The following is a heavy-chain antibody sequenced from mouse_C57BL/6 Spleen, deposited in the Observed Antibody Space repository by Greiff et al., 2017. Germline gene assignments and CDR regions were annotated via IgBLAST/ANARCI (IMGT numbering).Heavy chain of an antibody. CDR3: AREANYYCSPDV. J-gene: IGHJ1*03. Sequence: EVKVVESEGGLVQPGSSLKLSCTASGFTFSDYYMAWVRQVPEKGLEWVANINYDGSSTYYLDSLKSRFIISRDDAKNILYLQMSSLKSEDTATYYCAREANYYCSPDVWGTGTTVTVSS. D-gene: IGHD1-1*01. CDR1: GFTFSDYY. CDR2: INYDGSST. V-gene: IGHV5-16*01.